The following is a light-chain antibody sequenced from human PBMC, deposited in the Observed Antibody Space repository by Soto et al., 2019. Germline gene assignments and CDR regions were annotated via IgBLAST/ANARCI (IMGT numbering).Light chain of an antibody. CDR2: DAS. Sequence: EIVLTQSPATLSLSPGERAALSCRASQSVSSSLAWYQQKPGQAPMLLIYDASKRAPGIPARFTGSGSGTDFTLTISSLEPEDFEVYFCQQRSNWPSTFGGGTKVEI. V-gene: IGKV3-11*01. CDR3: QQRSNWPST. J-gene: IGKJ4*01. CDR1: QSVSSS.